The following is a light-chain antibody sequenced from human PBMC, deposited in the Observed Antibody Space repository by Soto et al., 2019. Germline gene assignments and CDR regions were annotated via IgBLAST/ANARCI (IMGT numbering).Light chain of an antibody. J-gene: IGKJ4*01. CDR2: KAS. CDR3: QQYNSYSPTT. Sequence: DIQMTQSPSTLSASVGDRVTITCRASQSISSWLAWYQQKPGKAPKLLIYKASSLESGVPSRFSGSGSGTEFTLTISRLQPDDFATYYCQQYNSYSPTTFGGGTKVEIK. CDR1: QSISSW. V-gene: IGKV1-5*03.